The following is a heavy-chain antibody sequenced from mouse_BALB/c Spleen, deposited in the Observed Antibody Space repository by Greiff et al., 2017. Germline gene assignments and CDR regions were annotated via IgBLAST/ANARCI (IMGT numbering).Heavy chain of an antibody. J-gene: IGHJ2*01. D-gene: IGHD1-1*01. CDR3: ARSYYGSDY. Sequence: EVKLMESGGGLVQPGGSRKLSCAASGFTFSSFGMHWVRQAPEKGLEWVAYISSGSSTIYYADTVKGRFTISRDNPKNTLFLQMTSLRSEDTAMYYCARSYYGSDYWGQGTTLTVSS. CDR2: ISSGSSTI. V-gene: IGHV5-17*02. CDR1: GFTFSSFG.